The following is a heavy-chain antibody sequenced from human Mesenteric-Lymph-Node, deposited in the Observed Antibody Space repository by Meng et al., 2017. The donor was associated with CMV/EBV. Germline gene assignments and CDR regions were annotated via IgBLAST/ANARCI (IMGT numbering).Heavy chain of an antibody. CDR2: ISWNSGSI. Sequence: SLKISCAASGFTFDDYAMHWVRQAPGKGLEWVSGISWNSGSIGYADSVKGRFTISRDNAKNSLYLQMNSLRAEDTAVYYCARDAYDFWSGYPYYYYGMDVWGQGTTVTVSS. D-gene: IGHD3-3*01. CDR3: ARDAYDFWSGYPYYYYGMDV. CDR1: GFTFDDYA. V-gene: IGHV3-9*01. J-gene: IGHJ6*02.